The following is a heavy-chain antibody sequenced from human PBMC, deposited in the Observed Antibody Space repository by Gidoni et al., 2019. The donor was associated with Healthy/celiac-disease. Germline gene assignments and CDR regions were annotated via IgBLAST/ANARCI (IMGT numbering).Heavy chain of an antibody. CDR1: GFTFSSYA. CDR3: AKRSGWVRLDY. D-gene: IGHD6-19*01. J-gene: IGHJ4*02. V-gene: IGHV3-23*04. CDR2: IIGSGGST. Sequence: EVQLVESGGGLVQPGGSLRLSCAASGFTFSSYARSWVRQAPGKGLEWVSVIIGSGGSTYYADSVKGRFTSSRDNSKNRLYLQMNSLRAEDTAVYYCAKRSGWVRLDYWGQGTLVTVSS.